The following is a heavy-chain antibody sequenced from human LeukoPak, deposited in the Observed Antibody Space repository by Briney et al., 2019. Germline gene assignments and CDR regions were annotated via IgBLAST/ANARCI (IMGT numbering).Heavy chain of an antibody. CDR2: INSDGSST. J-gene: IGHJ4*02. Sequence: GGSLRPSCAASGFTFSTYWMHWVRQAPGKWLGWVSRINSDGSSTTYADSVKGRFTISRDNAKNTLYLQMNSLRAEDTAVYYCARGPVTAPFFFDYWGQGTLVTVSS. CDR1: GFTFSTYW. CDR3: ARGPVTAPFFFDY. D-gene: IGHD2-21*02. V-gene: IGHV3-74*01.